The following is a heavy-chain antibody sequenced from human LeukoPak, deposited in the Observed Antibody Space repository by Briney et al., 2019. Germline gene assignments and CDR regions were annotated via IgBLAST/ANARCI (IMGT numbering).Heavy chain of an antibody. CDR3: ARDLQRWLHRDAFDI. Sequence: GASVKVSCKASGYTFTSYYMHWVRQAPGQGLEWMGIINPSGGSTSYAQKFQGRVTMTRDMSTSTVYMELSSLRSEDTAVYYCARDLQRWLHRDAFDIWGQGTMVTVSS. V-gene: IGHV1-46*01. J-gene: IGHJ3*02. CDR1: GYTFTSYY. CDR2: INPSGGST. D-gene: IGHD5-24*01.